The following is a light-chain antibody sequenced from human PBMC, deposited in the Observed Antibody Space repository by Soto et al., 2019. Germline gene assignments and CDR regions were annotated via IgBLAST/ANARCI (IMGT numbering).Light chain of an antibody. CDR2: GAS. Sequence: VLTQSPGTLSLSPGERATLFCRAGQSVSSGDLAWYQQKPGQAPRLLIYGASNRATGIPDRFSGSGSGTDFTLAISSLEPEDVAVYYCQQYGSSGTFGQGTKVDIK. CDR3: QQYGSSGT. V-gene: IGKV3-20*01. J-gene: IGKJ1*01. CDR1: QSVSSGD.